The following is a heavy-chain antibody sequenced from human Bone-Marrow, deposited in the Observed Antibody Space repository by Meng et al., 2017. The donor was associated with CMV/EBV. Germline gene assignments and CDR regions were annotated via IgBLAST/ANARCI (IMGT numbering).Heavy chain of an antibody. V-gene: IGHV4-39*01. CDR3: ARHRDSSVHYFGWFDP. Sequence: SETLSLTCTVSGGPITTSTYYWGWIRQPPGKGLEWIGTVFFTGSTYYNPSLESRVTISVDTSQNQFSLNLNSVTAADTAVYYCARHRDSSVHYFGWFDPWGQGTQVTVSS. CDR2: VFFTGST. D-gene: IGHD3-22*01. J-gene: IGHJ5*02. CDR1: GGPITTSTYY.